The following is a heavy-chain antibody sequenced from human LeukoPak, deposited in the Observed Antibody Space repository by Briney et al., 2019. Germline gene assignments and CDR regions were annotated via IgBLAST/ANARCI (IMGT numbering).Heavy chain of an antibody. CDR2: ISSSGSTI. J-gene: IGHJ4*02. Sequence: GGSLRLSCAASGFTFSSYEMNWVRQAPGKGLEWVSYISSSGSTIYYADSVKGRFTISRDNAKNSVYLQMNSLRAEDTAVYYCARDKWLTTTHYFDYWGQGTLVTVSS. CDR3: ARDKWLTTTHYFDY. CDR1: GFTFSSYE. V-gene: IGHV3-48*03. D-gene: IGHD4-11*01.